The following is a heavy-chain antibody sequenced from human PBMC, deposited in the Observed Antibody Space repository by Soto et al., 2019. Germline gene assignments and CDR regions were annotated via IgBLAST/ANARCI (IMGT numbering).Heavy chain of an antibody. CDR2: ISRSSTGI. D-gene: IGHD3-10*01. CDR3: ARAVTWGLDV. CDR1: RFTFSLYS. V-gene: IGHV3-48*02. Sequence: EVQLVESGGGLVQPGGSLRLSCAASRFTFSLYSMSWVRQAPGKSLEWVSYISRSSTGIHYADSVKGRFTISRDDATNSMHLQMNSLRDGDTAVYYCARAVTWGLDVWGQGTTVSISS. J-gene: IGHJ6*02.